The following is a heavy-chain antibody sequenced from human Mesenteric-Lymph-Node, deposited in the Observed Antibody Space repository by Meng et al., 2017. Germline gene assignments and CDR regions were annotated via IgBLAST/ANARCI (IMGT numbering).Heavy chain of an antibody. V-gene: IGHV4-34*01. CDR2: INHSGST. CDR1: GGSFSGDY. CDR3: ARATATNYRFDY. D-gene: IGHD4-11*01. Sequence: SETLSLTCAVYGGSFSGDYWSWIRQPPGKGLEWIGEINHSGSTNYNPSLKSRVTISVDTSKNQFSLKLSSVTAADTAVYYCARATATNYRFDYWGQGTLVTVSS. J-gene: IGHJ4*02.